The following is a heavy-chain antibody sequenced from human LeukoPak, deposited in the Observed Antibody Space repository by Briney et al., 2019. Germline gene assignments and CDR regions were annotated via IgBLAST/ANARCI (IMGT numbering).Heavy chain of an antibody. V-gene: IGHV1-18*01. J-gene: IGHJ4*02. Sequence: GASVKVSCKASGYTFASYGISWVRQAPGQGLEWMGWISAYDGNTNYAQKLQGRVTMTTDASTSIAYMELRSLKSDDTAVYYCARAPPHYYDNDVPFDYWGQGTLVTVSS. D-gene: IGHD3-22*01. CDR2: ISAYDGNT. CDR1: GYTFASYG. CDR3: ARAPPHYYDNDVPFDY.